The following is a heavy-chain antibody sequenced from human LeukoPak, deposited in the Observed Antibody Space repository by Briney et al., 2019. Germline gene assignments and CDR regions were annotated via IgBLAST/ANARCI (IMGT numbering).Heavy chain of an antibody. Sequence: GGSLRLSXAASGFTLSSYEMNWVRPAPGKGLEWVSYISSSGSNIYYADSVKGRFTISRDNAKNSLYLQMNSLRAEDTAVYYCARDGRLGGNGGYPNYFDYWGQGTLVTVSS. V-gene: IGHV3-48*03. D-gene: IGHD3-22*01. CDR2: ISSSGSNI. CDR3: ARDGRLGGNGGYPNYFDY. J-gene: IGHJ4*02. CDR1: GFTLSSYE.